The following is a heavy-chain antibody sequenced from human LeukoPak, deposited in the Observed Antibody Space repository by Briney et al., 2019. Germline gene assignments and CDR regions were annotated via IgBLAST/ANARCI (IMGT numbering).Heavy chain of an antibody. Sequence: GGSLRLSCAASGFPFSNYYMSWLRQAPGKGLEWISYIGSSGSTIYYADSVKGRFTISRDNAKNSLYLQMDSLRAADTAIYYCARPQTSDSSTASLGYWGQGTRVTVSS. V-gene: IGHV3-11*01. CDR2: IGSSGSTI. CDR1: GFPFSNYY. CDR3: ARPQTSDSSTASLGY. J-gene: IGHJ4*02. D-gene: IGHD6-6*01.